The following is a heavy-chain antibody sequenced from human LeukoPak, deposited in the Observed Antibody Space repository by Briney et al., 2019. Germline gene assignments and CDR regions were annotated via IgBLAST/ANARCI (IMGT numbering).Heavy chain of an antibody. D-gene: IGHD3-9*01. V-gene: IGHV3-48*01. CDR2: ISSSSSTI. CDR3: AKDRRRDDVLTGSFSD. J-gene: IGHJ4*02. Sequence: GGSLRLSCAASGFTFSSYAMHWVRQAPGKGLEWVSYISSSSSTIYYADSVKGRFTISRDNAKNSLYLQMNSLRAEDTAVYYCAKDRRRDDVLTGSFSDWGQGTLVTVSS. CDR1: GFTFSSYA.